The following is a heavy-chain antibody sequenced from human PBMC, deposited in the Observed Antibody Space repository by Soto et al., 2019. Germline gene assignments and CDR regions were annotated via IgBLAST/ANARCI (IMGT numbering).Heavy chain of an antibody. J-gene: IGHJ3*01. Sequence: PGESLKISCQGSGYRFTSQWIGWVRQMPGKGLEWMGVIYPSDSNTKYSPSFQGQVTISADNSISTAFLQWGGLRASDSAIYYCASRKVTSDAFGFWGQGTVVTVSS. CDR3: ASRKVTSDAFGF. CDR1: GYRFTSQW. V-gene: IGHV5-51*01. CDR2: IYPSDSNT. D-gene: IGHD4-4*01.